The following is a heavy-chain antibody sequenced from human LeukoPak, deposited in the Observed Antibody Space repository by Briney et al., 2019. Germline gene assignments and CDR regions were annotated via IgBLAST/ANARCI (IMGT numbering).Heavy chain of an antibody. CDR2: IYYSGST. CDR1: GGSISSYY. CDR3: ARDRRDGYNYNFDY. J-gene: IGHJ4*02. V-gene: IGHV4-59*01. D-gene: IGHD5-24*01. Sequence: SETLSLTCTVSGGSISSYYWSWIRQPPGKGLEWIGYIYYSGSTNYNPSLKSRVTISVDTSKNQFSLKLSSVTAADTAVYYCARDRRDGYNYNFDYWGQGTLVTVSS.